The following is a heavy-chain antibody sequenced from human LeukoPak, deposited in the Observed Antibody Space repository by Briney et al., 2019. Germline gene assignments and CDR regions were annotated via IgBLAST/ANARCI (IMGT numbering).Heavy chain of an antibody. Sequence: GGSLRLSCAASGFTFSSYSMNWVRQAPGKGLEWVSVIYSGGSTYYADSVKGRFTISRDNSKNTLYLQMNSLRAKDTAVYYCARGPGMDVWGQGTTVTVSS. V-gene: IGHV3-66*01. CDR1: GFTFSSYS. J-gene: IGHJ6*02. CDR3: ARGPGMDV. CDR2: IYSGGST.